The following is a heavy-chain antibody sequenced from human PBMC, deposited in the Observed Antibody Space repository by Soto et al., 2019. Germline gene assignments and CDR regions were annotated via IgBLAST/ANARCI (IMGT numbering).Heavy chain of an antibody. J-gene: IGHJ4*02. V-gene: IGHV3-30*18. D-gene: IGHD2-15*01. CDR3: AKDRGYCSGGSCYPFDY. CDR2: ISYDGSNK. CDR1: GFTFSSYG. Sequence: PGGSLRLSCAASGFTFSSYGMHWVRQAPCKGLEWVAVISYDGSNKYYADSVKGRFTISRDNSKNTLYLQMNSLRAEDTAVYYCAKDRGYCSGGSCYPFDYWGKGTLVTVST.